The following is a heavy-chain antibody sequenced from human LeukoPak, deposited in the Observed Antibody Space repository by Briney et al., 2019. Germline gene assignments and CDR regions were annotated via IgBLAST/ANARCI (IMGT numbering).Heavy chain of an antibody. CDR3: STRDQSRTDVVPPDY. J-gene: IGHJ4*02. D-gene: IGHD5/OR15-5a*01. Sequence: PSGTLSLTCAVSGVSISSWNWWTWVRQPPGKGLEWIGEISHCGDTKYSPSLRTRVIISIDRSKNHLSLNLNSVTAADTAIYYCSTRDQSRTDVVPPDYWGQGTLVTVSS. V-gene: IGHV4-4*02. CDR2: ISHCGDT. CDR1: GVSISSWNW.